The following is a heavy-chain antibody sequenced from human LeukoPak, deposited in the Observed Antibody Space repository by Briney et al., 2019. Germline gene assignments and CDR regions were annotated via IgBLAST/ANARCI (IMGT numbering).Heavy chain of an antibody. CDR2: INGEGSRI. Sequence: GSLRLSCAVTGFTLRTYWIHWVRHSPGRGLEWVARINGEGSRISYADSVRGRFTISRDNAKNTAYLQMNSLRAEDTALYYCARDPGYYYYGMDVWGQGTTVGVSS. V-gene: IGHV3-74*01. J-gene: IGHJ6*02. CDR3: ARDPGYYYYGMDV. CDR1: GFTLRTYW.